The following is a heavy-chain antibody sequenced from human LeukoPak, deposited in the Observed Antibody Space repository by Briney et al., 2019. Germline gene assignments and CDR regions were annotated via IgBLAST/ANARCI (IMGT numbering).Heavy chain of an antibody. J-gene: IGHJ5*02. Sequence: SETLSLTCGVSGGSVSSGRYSWSWVRQPPAKDMEWIGFIYPSGDTYHNPSLTSRVTVTIDKSKNQFSLKLKSVTAADTAVYYCARRPIWFDPWGQGTLVTVSS. CDR3: ARRPIWFDP. CDR1: GGSVSSGRYS. CDR2: IYPSGDT. V-gene: IGHV4-30-2*01.